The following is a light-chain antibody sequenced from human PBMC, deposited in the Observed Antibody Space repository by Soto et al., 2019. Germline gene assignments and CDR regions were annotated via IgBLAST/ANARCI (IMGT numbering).Light chain of an antibody. CDR1: RSVASN. J-gene: IGKJ1*01. CDR2: DAS. Sequence: EIVLTQSPAPLSVSAGERATLSCSASRSVASNLAWYQQKPGQAPRILIYDASTRATGIPARFSGSGSGREVTRTISSRQSEDFAVYYCQQYNNWPPVAFGQGTKVDI. V-gene: IGKV3-15*01. CDR3: QQYNNWPPVA.